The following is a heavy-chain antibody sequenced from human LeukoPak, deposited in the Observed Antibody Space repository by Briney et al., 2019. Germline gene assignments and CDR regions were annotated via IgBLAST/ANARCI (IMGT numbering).Heavy chain of an antibody. J-gene: IGHJ5*02. D-gene: IGHD6-6*01. Sequence: PGGSLRLSCAASGFTFSNYRMNWVRQAPGKGLEWVSSISSSSSYVYYADSVKGRFTISRDNAKNSLSLQMNSLRAGDSAVYYCAKGTVAGRQRAPPKEWFDPWGQGTLVTVSS. V-gene: IGHV3-21*01. CDR3: AKGTVAGRQRAPPKEWFDP. CDR2: ISSSSSYV. CDR1: GFTFSNYR.